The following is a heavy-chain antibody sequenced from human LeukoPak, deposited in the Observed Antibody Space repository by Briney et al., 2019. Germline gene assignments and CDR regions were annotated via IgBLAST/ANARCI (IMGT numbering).Heavy chain of an antibody. CDR1: EFTVSDNY. CDR2: LYRGGGT. V-gene: IGHV3-53*01. CDR3: AWPSQSSGYSFQY. D-gene: IGHD3-22*01. Sequence: GGSMTLSCAASEFTVSDNYNSWVSRAPGKRLELVSILYRGGGTYDADSVKGRFTISRDENTLSLQMNSLRVEDTAVYYCAWPSQSSGYSFQYWGQGILVTVSS. J-gene: IGHJ4*02.